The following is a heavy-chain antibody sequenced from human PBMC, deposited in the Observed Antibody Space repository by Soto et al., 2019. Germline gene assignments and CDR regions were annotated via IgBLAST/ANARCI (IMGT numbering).Heavy chain of an antibody. D-gene: IGHD3-22*01. Sequence: SETLSLTCAVYGGSFSGYYWSWIRQPPGKGLEWIGEINHSGSTNYNPSLKSRVTISVDTSKNQFSLKLSSVTAADTAVYYCSFMIVVGTDYWGQGTLVTISS. CDR2: INHSGST. CDR3: SFMIVVGTDY. J-gene: IGHJ4*02. V-gene: IGHV4-34*01. CDR1: GGSFSGYY.